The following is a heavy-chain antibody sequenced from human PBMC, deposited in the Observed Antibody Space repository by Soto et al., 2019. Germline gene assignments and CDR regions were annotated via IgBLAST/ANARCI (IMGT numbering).Heavy chain of an antibody. J-gene: IGHJ4*02. CDR2: ITPTSTFI. V-gene: IGHV3-21*06. D-gene: IGHD1-1*01. CDR1: GFTFSSYS. CDR3: ARARGNDWYEDY. Sequence: EVQLVESGGGLVKPGGSLRLSCAASGFTFSSYSFNWVRQAPGKGLEWVSIITPTSTFISYADSVRGRFTISRDNAKNSLDLQMDSLGAGDTAVYYCARARGNDWYEDYWGQGTLVTVSS.